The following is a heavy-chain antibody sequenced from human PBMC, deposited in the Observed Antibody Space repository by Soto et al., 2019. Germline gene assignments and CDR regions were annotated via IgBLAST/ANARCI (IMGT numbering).Heavy chain of an antibody. D-gene: IGHD6-6*01. CDR3: VSAWGMAARQRYFDY. CDR1: GNTFTSYA. CDR2: INAGNGNT. Sequence: ASVKVSCKASGNTFTSYAMHWVRQAPEQRLEWMGWINAGNGNTKYSQKFQGRVTITRDTSASTAYMELSSLRSEDTAVYYCVSAWGMAARQRYFDYWGQGTLVTVSX. V-gene: IGHV1-3*01. J-gene: IGHJ4*02.